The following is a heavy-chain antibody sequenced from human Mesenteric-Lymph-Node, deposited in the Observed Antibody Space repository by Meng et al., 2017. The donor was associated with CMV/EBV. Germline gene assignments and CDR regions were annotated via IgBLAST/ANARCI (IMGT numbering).Heavy chain of an antibody. CDR3: AKSRSSTPGIVDD. CDR2: IYGTGIT. V-gene: IGHV4-61*08. J-gene: IGHJ4*02. Sequence: QVHLQHAGPGLVKPSETLSLTCLGSGVSVTSGAYHWSWIRQSPGKGLEWIGYIYGTGITIYNPSLKSRVTILLETSKNQFSLKLNSVTTTDTAVYYCAKSRSSTPGIVDDWGQGTLVTVSS. D-gene: IGHD2/OR15-2a*01. CDR1: GVSVTSGAYH.